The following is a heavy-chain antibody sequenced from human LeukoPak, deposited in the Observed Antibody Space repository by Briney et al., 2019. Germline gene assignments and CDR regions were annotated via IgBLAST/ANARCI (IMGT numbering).Heavy chain of an antibody. J-gene: IGHJ3*02. CDR1: GGTFSSYA. V-gene: IGHV1-69*13. Sequence: SVKVSCKASGGTFSSYAISWVRQAPGQGLEWMGGIIPIFGTANYAQKFQGRVTITADESTSTAYMELSSLRSEDTAVYYCARMSFLKQRTPPRPDDAFDIWGQGTMITVSS. CDR3: ARMSFLKQRTPPRPDDAFDI. D-gene: IGHD6-6*01. CDR2: IIPIFGTA.